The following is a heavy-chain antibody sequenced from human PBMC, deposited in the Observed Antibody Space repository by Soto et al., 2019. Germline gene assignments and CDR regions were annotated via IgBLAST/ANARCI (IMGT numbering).Heavy chain of an antibody. CDR1: GNSVSSNIAA. CDR2: TYYRSRWYN. CDR3: AIIGGRAFAV. V-gene: IGHV6-1*01. J-gene: IGHJ3*01. Sequence: TLSLTCVISGNSVSSNIAAWNCIRQSPSRGLEWLGRTYYRSRWYNDYAVSVKSRITINPDTSKNQCSRQLDSVTHEDTFVKYCAIIGGRAFAVWGEGTMVT.